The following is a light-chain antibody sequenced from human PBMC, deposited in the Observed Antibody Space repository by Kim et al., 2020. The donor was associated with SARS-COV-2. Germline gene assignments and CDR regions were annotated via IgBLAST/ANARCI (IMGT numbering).Light chain of an antibody. Sequence: ALGQTARYPCQGASLRSYYSSWYQQKPGQAPVLVIYGKNNRPSGIPDRFSGSSSGNTASLTITGAQAEDEADYYCNSRDSSGNHLVFGGGTKLTVL. CDR3: NSRDSSGNHLV. J-gene: IGLJ3*02. CDR2: GKN. CDR1: SLRSYY. V-gene: IGLV3-19*01.